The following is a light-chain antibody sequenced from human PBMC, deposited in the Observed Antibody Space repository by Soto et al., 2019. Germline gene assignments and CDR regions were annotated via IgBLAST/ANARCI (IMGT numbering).Light chain of an antibody. CDR2: RGT. CDR1: SSDVGAYDA. J-gene: IGLJ1*01. Sequence: QSVLAQPAAVSWSRGQSITISCTVTSSDVGAYDAVSWYQQHPGKAPQVIIYRGTKRPSGVSTRFSGSVSGNTVSLTVSGLQAEDEAEYFCCSSAPESTYVSGTGTKVTGL. CDR3: CSSAPESTYV. V-gene: IGLV2-23*01.